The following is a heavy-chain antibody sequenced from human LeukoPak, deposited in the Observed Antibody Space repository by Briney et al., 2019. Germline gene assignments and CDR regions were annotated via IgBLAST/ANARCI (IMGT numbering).Heavy chain of an antibody. CDR2: IYYSGTT. Sequence: PSETLSLTCSVSRGSISSSNYYWGWIRQPPGKGLEWIGNIYYSGTTYYNPSLPSLKSRVTILVDTSKNQFSLKLRSVTAADTAVYYCARAGGIAVAGTHLDVWGKGTTVTVSS. D-gene: IGHD6-19*01. J-gene: IGHJ6*04. CDR3: ARAGGIAVAGTHLDV. V-gene: IGHV4-39*07. CDR1: RGSISSSNYY.